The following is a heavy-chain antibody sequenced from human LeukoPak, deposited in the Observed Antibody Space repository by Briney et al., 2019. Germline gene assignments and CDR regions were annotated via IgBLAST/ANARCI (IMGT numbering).Heavy chain of an antibody. CDR1: GGSISSGSYC. CDR3: ARETRGLYYDILTGYDVNWFDP. J-gene: IGHJ5*02. D-gene: IGHD3-9*01. Sequence: SETLSLTCTVSGGSISSGSYCWSWIRQPAGKGLEWIGHIHTSGNTNYNSSLKSRVTISVDTSKNQFSLKLSSVTAADTAVYYCARETRGLYYDILTGYDVNWFDPWGQGTLVTVSS. CDR2: IHTSGNT. V-gene: IGHV4-61*09.